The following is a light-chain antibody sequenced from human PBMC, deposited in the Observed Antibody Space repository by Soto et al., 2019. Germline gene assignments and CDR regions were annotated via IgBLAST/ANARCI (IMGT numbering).Light chain of an antibody. J-gene: IGLJ1*01. V-gene: IGLV1-40*01. CDR1: SSNIGAAND. CDR3: QAYDNSLSDYV. CDR2: GNH. Sequence: QSALTQPPSVSGAPGQRVTISCTGSSSNIGAANDVHWYQQLPGRAPTLLIYGNHNRPSGVPDRFSGSKSGTSASLAITGLQSEDEADYYCQAYDNSLSDYVFRTGTKVTVL.